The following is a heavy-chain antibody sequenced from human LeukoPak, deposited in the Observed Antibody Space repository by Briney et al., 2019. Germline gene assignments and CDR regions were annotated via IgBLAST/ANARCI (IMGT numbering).Heavy chain of an antibody. Sequence: GGSLRLSCAASGFTFSSYAMSWVRQAPGKGLEWVSAISGSGGSTYYADSVKGRFTISRDNSKNTLYLQMNSLRAEDTAVYYCAKDDDYVWESYRSYFDYWGQGTLVTVSS. D-gene: IGHD3-16*02. V-gene: IGHV3-23*01. CDR2: ISGSGGST. J-gene: IGHJ4*02. CDR1: GFTFSSYA. CDR3: AKDDDYVWESYRSYFDY.